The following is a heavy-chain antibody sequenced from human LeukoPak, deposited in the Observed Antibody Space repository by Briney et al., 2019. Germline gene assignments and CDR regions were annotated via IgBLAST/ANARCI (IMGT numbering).Heavy chain of an antibody. V-gene: IGHV4-39*01. CDR3: ARHYGP. D-gene: IGHD3-10*01. CDR1: GDSMSSYY. CDR2: IYYSGST. J-gene: IGHJ4*02. Sequence: SETLSLTCTVSGDSMSSYYWGWIRQPPGKGLEWIGSIYYSGSTYYNPSLKSRVTISVDTSKNQFSLKLNSVTATDTAVYYCARHYGPWGQGTLVTVSS.